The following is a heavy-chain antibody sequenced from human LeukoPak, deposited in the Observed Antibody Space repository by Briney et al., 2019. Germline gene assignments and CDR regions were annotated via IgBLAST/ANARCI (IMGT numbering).Heavy chain of an antibody. CDR3: ARDNERPRLGFDY. D-gene: IGHD2-8*01. V-gene: IGHV4-30-2*01. J-gene: IGHJ4*02. Sequence: SETLSLTCTVSGGSISSGGYYWSWIRQPPGKGLEWIGYIYHSGSTYYNPSLKSRVTISVDRSKNQFSLKLSSVTAADTAVYYCARDNERPRLGFDYWGQGTLVTVSS. CDR2: IYHSGST. CDR1: GGSISSGGYY.